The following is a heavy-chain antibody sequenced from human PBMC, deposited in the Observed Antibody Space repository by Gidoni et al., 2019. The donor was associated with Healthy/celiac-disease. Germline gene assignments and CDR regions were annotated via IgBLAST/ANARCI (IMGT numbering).Heavy chain of an antibody. CDR2: MSRSSSYI. V-gene: IGHV3-21*01. D-gene: IGHD1-26*01. CDR1: GFTFSSYS. CDR3: ARDSLGATTFY. Sequence: EVQLVESGGGLVKPGGSLRLSCAASGFTFSSYSMNWVRQAPGKGLEGVSSMSRSSSYIYDADSVKGRFTISRDNAKNALYLKMNSLRAEDTAVYYCARDSLGATTFYWGQGTLVTVSS. J-gene: IGHJ4*02.